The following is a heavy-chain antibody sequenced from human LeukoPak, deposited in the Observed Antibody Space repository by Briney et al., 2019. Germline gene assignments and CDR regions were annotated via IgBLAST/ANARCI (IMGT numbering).Heavy chain of an antibody. V-gene: IGHV4-4*07. Sequence: SETLSLTCTVSGGSISSYYWSWIRQPAGKGLEWIGRIYTSGSTNYNPSLKSRVPMSVDTSKNQFSLKLSSVTAADTAVYYCARDYPTYCSGGSCYSDAFDIWGQGTMVTVSS. CDR2: IYTSGST. CDR1: GGSISSYY. D-gene: IGHD2-15*01. CDR3: ARDYPTYCSGGSCYSDAFDI. J-gene: IGHJ3*02.